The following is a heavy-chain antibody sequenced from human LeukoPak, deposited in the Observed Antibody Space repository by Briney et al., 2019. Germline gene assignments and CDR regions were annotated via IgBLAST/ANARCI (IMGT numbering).Heavy chain of an antibody. CDR3: AREPSSSWVQKDYYYYMDV. D-gene: IGHD6-13*01. CDR1: GFTFSSYS. CDR2: ISSSSSTI. V-gene: IGHV3-48*01. Sequence: GGSLRLSCAASGFTFSSYSMNWVRQAPGKGLEWVSYISSSSSTIFYADSVKGRFTISRDNAKNSLYLQMNSPRAEDTAVYYCAREPSSSWVQKDYYYYMDVWGKGTTVTVSS. J-gene: IGHJ6*03.